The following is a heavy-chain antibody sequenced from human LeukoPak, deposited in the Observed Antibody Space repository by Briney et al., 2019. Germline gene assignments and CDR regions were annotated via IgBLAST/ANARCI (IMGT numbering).Heavy chain of an antibody. Sequence: SETLSLTCTVSGGSISSSSYYWDWIRQPPGKGLEWIGEINHSGSTNYNPSLKSRVTISVDTSKNQFSLKLSSVTAADTAVYYCARANGYNQGYWGQGTLVTVSS. J-gene: IGHJ4*02. CDR2: INHSGST. V-gene: IGHV4-39*07. CDR1: GGSISSSSYY. CDR3: ARANGYNQGY. D-gene: IGHD5-24*01.